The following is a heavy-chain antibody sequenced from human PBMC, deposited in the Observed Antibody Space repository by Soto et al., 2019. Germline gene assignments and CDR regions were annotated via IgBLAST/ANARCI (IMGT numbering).Heavy chain of an antibody. J-gene: IGHJ4*02. CDR2: IDSDGTTT. D-gene: IGHD3-22*01. CDR3: ARVGDSGYYLSPFDN. V-gene: IGHV3-74*03. CDR1: GFTFRRYW. Sequence: EVQVVESGGGLVQPGGSLRLSCVASGFTFRRYWMHWVRQVPGKGLVWVSRIDSDGTTTQYEDSVRGRFTISRDNAKNTVFLLINSLRAVDTAGYYRARVGDSGYYLSPFDNRGQGTLVTLSS.